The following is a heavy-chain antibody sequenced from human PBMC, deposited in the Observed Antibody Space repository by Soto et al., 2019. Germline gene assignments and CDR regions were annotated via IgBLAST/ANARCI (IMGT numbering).Heavy chain of an antibody. J-gene: IGHJ6*03. Sequence: GGSLRLSCTASGITLRNYAIHWIRQDPGKGLEWAAAISYDGSNEYYAGSVKGRFIISRDNSKNTVDLQMNSVRGEDTAEYYYAKADYGDYVYFYFYMDVWGKGTSVTVSS. CDR2: ISYDGSNE. CDR3: AKADYGDYVYFYFYMDV. D-gene: IGHD4-17*01. V-gene: IGHV3-30*01. CDR1: GITLRNYA.